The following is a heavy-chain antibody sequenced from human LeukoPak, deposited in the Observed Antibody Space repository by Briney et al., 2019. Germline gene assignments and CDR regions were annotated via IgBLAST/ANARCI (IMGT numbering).Heavy chain of an antibody. CDR3: ARKGYYYDSSGYGY. V-gene: IGHV3-21*01. Sequence: GGSLRLSCAASGFTFSSYSMYWVRQAPGKGLEWVSSISSSSSYIYYADSVKGRFTISRDNAKNSLYLQMNSLRAEDTAVYYCARKGYYYDSSGYGYWGQGTLVTVSS. D-gene: IGHD3-22*01. CDR2: ISSSSSYI. J-gene: IGHJ4*02. CDR1: GFTFSSYS.